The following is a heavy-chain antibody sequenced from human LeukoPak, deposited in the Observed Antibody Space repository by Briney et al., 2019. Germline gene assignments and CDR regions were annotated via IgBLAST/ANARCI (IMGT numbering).Heavy chain of an antibody. V-gene: IGHV3-30-3*01. CDR2: ISYDGSNK. Sequence: GGSLRLSCAASGFTFSSYAMHWVRQAPGKGLEWVAVISYDGSNKYYADSVKGRFTISRDNSKNTLYLQMSSLRAEDTAVYYCAREPYDILTGYYNGVLDYWGQGTLVTVSS. CDR3: AREPYDILTGYYNGVLDY. CDR1: GFTFSSYA. D-gene: IGHD3-9*01. J-gene: IGHJ4*02.